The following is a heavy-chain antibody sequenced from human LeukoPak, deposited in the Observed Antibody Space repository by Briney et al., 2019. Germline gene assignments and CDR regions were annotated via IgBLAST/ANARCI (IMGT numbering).Heavy chain of an antibody. CDR1: GFTFSSYS. D-gene: IGHD2-2*01. J-gene: IGHJ4*02. Sequence: GGSLRLSCAASGFTFSSYSMNWVRQAPGKGLEWVSYISSSSSTIYYADSVKGRFTISRDNAKNSLYLQMNSLRAEDTAVYYCATRPGYCSSISCPNGWGQGTLVTVSS. V-gene: IGHV3-48*01. CDR2: ISSSSSTI. CDR3: ATRPGYCSSISCPNG.